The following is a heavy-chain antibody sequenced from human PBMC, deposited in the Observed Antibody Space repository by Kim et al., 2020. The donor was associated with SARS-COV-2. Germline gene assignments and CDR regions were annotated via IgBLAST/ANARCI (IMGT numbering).Heavy chain of an antibody. J-gene: IGHJ4*02. CDR3: AQLSPTWTSCCCAY. CDR1: GFMFSGYA. Sequence: GGSLRLSCAASGFMFSGYAMTWVRQAPGKGLEWVSTLSGDGFTTYYADSVKGRFTISRDNSKSTLYLQVSSLRAEDTAIYYCAQLSPTWTSCCCAYWGQGSLVTVSP. V-gene: IGHV3-23*01. CDR2: LSGDGFTT. D-gene: IGHD2-2*01.